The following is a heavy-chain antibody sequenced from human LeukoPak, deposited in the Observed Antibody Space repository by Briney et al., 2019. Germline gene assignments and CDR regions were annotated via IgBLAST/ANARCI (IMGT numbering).Heavy chain of an antibody. CDR1: GYTLTELS. D-gene: IGHD3-16*02. V-gene: IGHV1-46*01. CDR2: INPSGGST. Sequence: ASVKVSCKVSGYTLTELSMHWVRQAPGQGLEWMGIINPSGGSTSYAQKFQGRVTMTRDTSTSTVYMELSSLRSEDTAVYYCARRLSPYYYGMDVWGQGTTVTVSS. CDR3: ARRLSPYYYGMDV. J-gene: IGHJ6*02.